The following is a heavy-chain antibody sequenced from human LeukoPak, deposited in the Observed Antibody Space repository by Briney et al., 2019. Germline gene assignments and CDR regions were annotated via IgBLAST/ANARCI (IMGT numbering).Heavy chain of an antibody. Sequence: GGSLRLSCAASGFTFSSYAMSWVRQAPGKGLEWVSAISGSGGSTYYADSVKGRFTISRDNSKNTLYLQMNSLRAEDTAVYYCAKYGRIQLWLQGGWSKIPTYHFDYWGQGTLVTVSS. V-gene: IGHV3-23*01. CDR2: ISGSGGST. J-gene: IGHJ4*02. CDR3: AKYGRIQLWLQGGWSKIPTYHFDY. CDR1: GFTFSSYA. D-gene: IGHD5-18*01.